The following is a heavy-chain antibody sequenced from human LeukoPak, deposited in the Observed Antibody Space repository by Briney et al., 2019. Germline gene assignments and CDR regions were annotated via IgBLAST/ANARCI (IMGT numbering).Heavy chain of an antibody. J-gene: IGHJ4*02. D-gene: IGHD2-21*01. V-gene: IGHV4-34*08. CDR3: ANGGADVDY. CDR1: GFTVSSNY. CDR2: INHSGST. Sequence: GSLRLSCAASGFTVSSNYMSWVRQAPGKGLEWIGEINHSGSTNYNPSLKSRVTISVDTSKNQFSLKLSSVTAADTAVYYCANGGADVDYWGQGTLVTVSS.